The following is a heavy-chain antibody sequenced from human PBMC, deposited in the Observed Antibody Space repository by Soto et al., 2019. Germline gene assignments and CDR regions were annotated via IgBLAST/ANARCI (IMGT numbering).Heavy chain of an antibody. CDR3: AHSPTPEYQLLSGVDYFDY. CDR2: IYWDDDK. Sequence: SGPTLVNPTQTLTLTCTFSGFSLSTSGVGVGWIRQPPGKALEWLALIYWDDDKRYSPSLKSRLTITKDTSKNQVVLTMTNMDPVDTATYYCAHSPTPEYQLLSGVDYFDYWGQGTLVTVSS. V-gene: IGHV2-5*02. J-gene: IGHJ4*02. D-gene: IGHD2-2*01. CDR1: GFSLSTSGVG.